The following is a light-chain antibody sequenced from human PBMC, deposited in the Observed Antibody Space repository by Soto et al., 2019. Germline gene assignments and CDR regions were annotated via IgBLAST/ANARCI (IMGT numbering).Light chain of an antibody. V-gene: IGLV3-1*01. CDR2: RDT. J-gene: IGLJ1*01. Sequence: SYELTQPPSVSVSPGQTASITCSGDTLGDKYACWYQQKPGQSPVLVIYRDTNRPSGIPERFSGSKFGNTATLTISGTQAMDEADYYCQAWDSSSAFVFGTGTKLTVL. CDR1: TLGDKY. CDR3: QAWDSSSAFV.